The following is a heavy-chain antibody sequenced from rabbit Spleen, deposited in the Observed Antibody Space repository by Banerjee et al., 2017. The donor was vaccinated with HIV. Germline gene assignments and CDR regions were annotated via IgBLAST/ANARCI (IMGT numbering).Heavy chain of an antibody. CDR3: ARDLAGVIGWNFNL. CDR2: HTSSGGTT. Sequence: QEQLVESGGGLVQPGGSLTLSCKASGFDFSSYYMNWVRQAPGKGLEYISHTSSGGTTYYASWVNGRFSISRENTQNTVSLQMNSLTGADTATYFCARDLAGVIGWNFNLWGPGTLVTVS. CDR1: GFDFSSYY. J-gene: IGHJ4*01. V-gene: IGHV1S29*01. D-gene: IGHD4-1*01.